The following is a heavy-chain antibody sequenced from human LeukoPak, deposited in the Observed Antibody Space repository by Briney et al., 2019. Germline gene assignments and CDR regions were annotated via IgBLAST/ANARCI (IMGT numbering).Heavy chain of an antibody. V-gene: IGHV4-34*01. CDR3: ARVNWYYYYYMDV. CDR1: GGSFSGYY. Sequence: SETLSLTCAVYGGSFSGYYWSWIRQPPGKGLEWIGEINHSGSTNYNPSLKSRVTISADTSKNQFSLKLSSVTAADTAVYYCARVNWYYYYYMDVWGKGTTVTVSS. J-gene: IGHJ6*03. CDR2: INHSGST.